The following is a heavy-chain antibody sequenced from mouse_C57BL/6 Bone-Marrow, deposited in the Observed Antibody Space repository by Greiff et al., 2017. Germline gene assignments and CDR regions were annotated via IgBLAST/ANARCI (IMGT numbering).Heavy chain of an antibody. V-gene: IGHV1-69*01. CDR2: IDPSDSYT. J-gene: IGHJ1*03. CDR3: AREGRIRNWYFDV. CDR1: GYTFTSYW. Sequence: QVQLQQPGAELVMPGASVKLSCKASGYTFTSYWMHWVKQRPGQGLEWIGEIDPSDSYTNYNQKFKGKSTLTVDKSSSTAYMQLSSLTSEDSAVXDGAREGRIRNWYFDVWGTGTTVTVSS.